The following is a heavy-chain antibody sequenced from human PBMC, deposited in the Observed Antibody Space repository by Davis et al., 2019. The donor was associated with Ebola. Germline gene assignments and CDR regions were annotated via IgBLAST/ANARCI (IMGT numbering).Heavy chain of an antibody. Sequence: SQTLSPTCAVSGGSISSSNWWSWVRQPPGKGLEWIGEIYHSGSTNYNPSLKSRVTISVDTSKNQFSLKLSSVTAADTAVYYCARGSSSWLYYGMDVWGQGTTVTVSS. CDR3: ARGSSSWLYYGMDV. J-gene: IGHJ6*02. D-gene: IGHD6-13*01. V-gene: IGHV4-4*02. CDR2: IYHSGST. CDR1: GGSISSSNW.